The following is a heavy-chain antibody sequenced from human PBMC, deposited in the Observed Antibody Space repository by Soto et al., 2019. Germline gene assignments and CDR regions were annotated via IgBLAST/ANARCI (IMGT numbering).Heavy chain of an antibody. CDR1: GYTLTELS. CDR2: FDPEDGET. Sequence: ASVKVSCKASGYTLTELSMHWVRQAPGKGLEWMGGFDPEDGETIYAQKFQGRVTMTEDTSTDTAYMELSSLRSEDTAVYYCATSSGYRRYSSGWYGLWFDYWGQGTLVTVSS. D-gene: IGHD6-19*01. V-gene: IGHV1-24*01. J-gene: IGHJ4*02. CDR3: ATSSGYRRYSSGWYGLWFDY.